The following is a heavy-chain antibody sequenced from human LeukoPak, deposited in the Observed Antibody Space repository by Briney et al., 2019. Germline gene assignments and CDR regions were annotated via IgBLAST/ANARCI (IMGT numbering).Heavy chain of an antibody. Sequence: GGSLRLSCAASGFTFSSYAMSWVRQAPGKGLEWVSAISGSGGSTSYADSVKGRFTISRDNSKNTLYLQMNTLRAEDTAVYYCAKSRVVVVAATFFDYWGQGTLVTVSS. V-gene: IGHV3-23*01. J-gene: IGHJ4*02. CDR2: ISGSGGST. CDR1: GFTFSSYA. CDR3: AKSRVVVVAATFFDY. D-gene: IGHD2-15*01.